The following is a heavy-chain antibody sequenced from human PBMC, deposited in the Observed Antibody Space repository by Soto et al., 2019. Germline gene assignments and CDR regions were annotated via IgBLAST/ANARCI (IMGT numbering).Heavy chain of an antibody. Sequence: GGSLRLSCAASGFTLSSYAMHWVRQAPGKGLEWVAVISYDGSNKYYADSVKGRFTISRDNSKNTLYLQMNSLRAEDTAVYYCARTPHYDFWSVYYHYDYWGQGTLVTVSS. CDR1: GFTLSSYA. V-gene: IGHV3-30*14. D-gene: IGHD3-3*01. CDR3: ARTPHYDFWSVYYHYDY. CDR2: ISYDGSNK. J-gene: IGHJ4*02.